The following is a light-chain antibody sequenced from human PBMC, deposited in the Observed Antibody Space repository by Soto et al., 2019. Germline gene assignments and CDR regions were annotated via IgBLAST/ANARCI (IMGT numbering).Light chain of an antibody. J-gene: IGKJ1*01. Sequence: EILLTQCPGTLSLSPGERATLTCRASQSVSSSYLGWYQQKPGQAPRLLIYGASSRATGIPGRFSGSGSGTDFTLTISRLEPEDFAVYYCQQYSSSPWTFGQGTKVDI. CDR3: QQYSSSPWT. CDR2: GAS. V-gene: IGKV3-20*01. CDR1: QSVSSSY.